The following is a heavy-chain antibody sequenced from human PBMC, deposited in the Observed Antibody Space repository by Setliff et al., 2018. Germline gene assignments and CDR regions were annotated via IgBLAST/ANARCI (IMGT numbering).Heavy chain of an antibody. D-gene: IGHD3-3*01. CDR3: ARVRVVYYYYGMDV. CDR2: VNHSGST. V-gene: IGHV4-34*01. Sequence: SETLSLTCAVYGGSFSGYYWSWIRQPPGKGLEWIGEVNHSGSTNYNPSLKSRVTISVDTSKNQFSLKLSSVTAADTAVYYCARVRVVYYYYGMDVWGQGTTVTVSS. J-gene: IGHJ6*02. CDR1: GGSFSGYY.